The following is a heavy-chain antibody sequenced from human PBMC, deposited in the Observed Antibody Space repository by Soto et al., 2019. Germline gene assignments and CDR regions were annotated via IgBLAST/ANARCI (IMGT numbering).Heavy chain of an antibody. CDR3: VRFTNYDILTGYVSPHTLGPYGMDV. V-gene: IGHV4-39*01. Sequence: SETLSLTCTVSGGTIISGSYYWGWIRQPPGKGLECIGSIYYTGNTYYNPSLKSRVTISVDTSKFQFSLKLSSVTAADTAVYYCVRFTNYDILTGYVSPHTLGPYGMDVWGQGTLVTVSS. D-gene: IGHD3-9*01. J-gene: IGHJ4*02. CDR2: IYYTGNT. CDR1: GGTIISGSYY.